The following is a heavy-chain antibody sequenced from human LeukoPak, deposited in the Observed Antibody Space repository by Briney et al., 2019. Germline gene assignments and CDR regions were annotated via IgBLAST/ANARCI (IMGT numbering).Heavy chain of an antibody. V-gene: IGHV3-48*04. J-gene: IGHJ3*02. Sequence: PGGSLRLSCAASGFTFSSYGMNWVRQAPGKGLEWVAYISSSSSRIYYADSVKGRFTISRDNAKNSLYLQMNSLRADDTAIYYCARTFDIWGQGTMVTVTS. CDR2: ISSSSSRI. CDR1: GFTFSSYG. CDR3: ARTFDI.